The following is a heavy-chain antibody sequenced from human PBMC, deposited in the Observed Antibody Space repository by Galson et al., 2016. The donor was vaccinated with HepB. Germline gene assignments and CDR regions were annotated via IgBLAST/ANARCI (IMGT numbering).Heavy chain of an antibody. Sequence: ETLSLTCTVPGGSISSSGYYWGWIRPPPGKGLEWIGSWHYSGSTYYSPSLKSRVTVSVDTSKNQFSLKLRFVTAADTAIYYFAGRTRGTYGFHYWGQGTLVTVST. V-gene: IGHV4-39*01. D-gene: IGHD3-16*01. CDR2: WHYSGST. J-gene: IGHJ4*02. CDR1: GGSISSSGYY. CDR3: AGRTRGTYGFHY.